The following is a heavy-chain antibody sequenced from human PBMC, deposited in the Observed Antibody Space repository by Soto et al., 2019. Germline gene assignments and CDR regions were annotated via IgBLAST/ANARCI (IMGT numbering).Heavy chain of an antibody. CDR2: INPNSGDT. CDR3: ARPRVRLSWYYYALDF. CDR1: GYTFSDYY. Sequence: QVRMVQSGAEVKEPGASVKVSCKASGYTFSDYYTHWVRQAPGQGLEWMGWINPNSGDTDYAQNLQGRVTMPRDSSISTAYMELNRLTDGESAVYLCARPRVRLSWYYYALDFRCQGPTLTASS. V-gene: IGHV1-2*02. J-gene: IGHJ6*02. D-gene: IGHD3-10*01.